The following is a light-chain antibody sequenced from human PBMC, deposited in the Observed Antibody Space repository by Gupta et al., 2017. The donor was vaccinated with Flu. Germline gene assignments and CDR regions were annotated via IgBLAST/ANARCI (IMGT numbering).Light chain of an antibody. Sequence: EIVMTQSPATLSVSPGERATLSCRASQSVSSNLAWYQQKPGQGPRLLIYGSSTRATGIPARFSGSGSGTDFTLTISSRQSEDFAVYYCQQYNNWPSWTFGQGTKVEIK. CDR1: QSVSSN. V-gene: IGKV3-15*01. CDR3: QQYNNWPSWT. J-gene: IGKJ1*01. CDR2: GSS.